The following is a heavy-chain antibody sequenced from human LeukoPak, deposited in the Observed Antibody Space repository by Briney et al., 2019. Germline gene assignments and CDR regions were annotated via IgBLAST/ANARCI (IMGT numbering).Heavy chain of an antibody. D-gene: IGHD3-22*01. Sequence: TSETLSLTCTVSGGSISSYYWSWIRQPPGKGLEWIGSIYYSGSTYYNPSLESRVTISVDTSKNQFSLKLSSVTAADTAVYYCARALYYDSSGYYFPFDYWGQGTLVTVSS. CDR2: IYYSGST. CDR3: ARALYYDSSGYYFPFDY. J-gene: IGHJ4*02. CDR1: GGSISSYY. V-gene: IGHV4-39*01.